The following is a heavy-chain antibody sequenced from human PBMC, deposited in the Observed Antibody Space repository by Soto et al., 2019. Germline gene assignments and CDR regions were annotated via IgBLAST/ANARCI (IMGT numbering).Heavy chain of an antibody. CDR2: ISGSGGST. D-gene: IGHD6-13*01. V-gene: IGHV3-23*01. J-gene: IGHJ4*02. CDR3: AATNSGTGYSSSWYYFDY. CDR1: VFTFSSYA. Sequence: GGSLSLSCAASVFTFSSYAMSWVRQAPGKGLEWVSAISGSGGSTYYADSVKGRFTISRDNSKNTLYLQMNSLRAEDTAVYYCAATNSGTGYSSSWYYFDYWGQGTLVTVSS.